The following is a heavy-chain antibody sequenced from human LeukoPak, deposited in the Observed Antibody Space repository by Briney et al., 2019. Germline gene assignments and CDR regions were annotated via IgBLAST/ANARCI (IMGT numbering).Heavy chain of an antibody. CDR2: IIPILGIA. CDR1: GGTFRSYA. J-gene: IGHJ6*02. Sequence: WASVKVSCKASGGTFRSYAISWVRQAPGQGLEWMGRIIPILGIANYAQKFQGRVTITADKSTSTAYMELSSLRSEDTAVYYCARGGGSYREYYGMDVWGQGTTVTVSS. D-gene: IGHD1-26*01. CDR3: ARGGGSYREYYGMDV. V-gene: IGHV1-69*04.